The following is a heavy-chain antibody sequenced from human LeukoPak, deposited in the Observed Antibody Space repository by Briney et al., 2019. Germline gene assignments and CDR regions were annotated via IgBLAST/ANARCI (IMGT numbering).Heavy chain of an antibody. CDR2: IYTSGST. CDR3: ESQAVAGL. Sequence: PSQTLSLTCTVSGGSISSGSYYWSWIRQPAGKGLEWIGRIYTSGSTNYNPSLKSRVTISVDTSKNQFSLKLTSVTVADTAVYYCESQAVAGLWGQGTLVTVSS. D-gene: IGHD6-19*01. J-gene: IGHJ4*02. CDR1: GGSISSGSYY. V-gene: IGHV4-61*02.